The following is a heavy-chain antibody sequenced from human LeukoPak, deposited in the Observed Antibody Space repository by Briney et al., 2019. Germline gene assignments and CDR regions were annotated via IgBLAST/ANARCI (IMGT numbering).Heavy chain of an antibody. CDR1: GGSISSYY. Sequence: SETLSLTCTVSGGSISSYYWSWLRQPAGKGLEWIGRIYTSGSTNYNPSLKSRVTMSADTPKNQFSLKLSSVTAADTAVYYCASAGAYCGGDCIDYWGQGTLVTVSS. CDR2: IYTSGST. J-gene: IGHJ4*02. V-gene: IGHV4-4*07. D-gene: IGHD2-21*02. CDR3: ASAGAYCGGDCIDY.